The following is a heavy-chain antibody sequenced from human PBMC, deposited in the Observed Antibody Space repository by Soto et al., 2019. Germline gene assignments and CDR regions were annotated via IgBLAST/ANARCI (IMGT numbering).Heavy chain of an antibody. Sequence: GGSLRLSCAASGFTFSRHAIHWVRLTPGRGLEWVLAISRDGSYIYYTDSVKGRFTVSRDNSKNTVFVQMNRLRGEDTAVYYCAKDRDIAAAGYNFDYWGQGTLVTVS. J-gene: IGHJ4*02. V-gene: IGHV3-30*04. D-gene: IGHD6-13*01. CDR3: AKDRDIAAAGYNFDY. CDR1: GFTFSRHA. CDR2: ISRDGSYI.